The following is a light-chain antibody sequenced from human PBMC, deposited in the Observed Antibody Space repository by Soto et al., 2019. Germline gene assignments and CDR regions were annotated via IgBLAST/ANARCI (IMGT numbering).Light chain of an antibody. V-gene: IGKV1-33*01. J-gene: IGKJ3*01. CDR2: GAS. CDR3: QHYHNLPPFT. Sequence: DIQMTQSPSSLSASVGARVSITCQASQDIMTSLSWFQQKPGRAPKLLIYGASYLETGVPSRFRGSGSGTDFTFTISSLQPEDIATYYCQHYHNLPPFTFGPGTRVDVK. CDR1: QDIMTS.